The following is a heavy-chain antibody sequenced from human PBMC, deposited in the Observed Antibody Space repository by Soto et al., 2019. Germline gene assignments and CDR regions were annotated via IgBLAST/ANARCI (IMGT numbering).Heavy chain of an antibody. V-gene: IGHV4-39*01. J-gene: IGHJ6*02. D-gene: IGHD5-12*01. CDR1: GGSISSSSYY. CDR2: IYYSGST. CDR3: TRHWKEIVATIFAPQYYYYGMDV. Sequence: PSETLSLTCTVSGGSISSSSYYWGWIRQPPGKGLEWIGSIYYSGSTYYNPSLKSRVTISVDTSKIQVSLKLSSVTAADTAVYYWTRHWKEIVATIFAPQYYYYGMDVWGQGTTVTVSS.